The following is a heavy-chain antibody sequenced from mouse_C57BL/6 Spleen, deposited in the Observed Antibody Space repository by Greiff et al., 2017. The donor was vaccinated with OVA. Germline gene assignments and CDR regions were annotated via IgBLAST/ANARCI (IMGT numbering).Heavy chain of an antibody. D-gene: IGHD3-2*02. Sequence: DVQLQESGPGMVKPSQSLSLTCTVTGYSITSGYDWHWIRHFPGNKLEWMGYISYSGSTNYNPSLKSRISITHDTSKNHFFLKLNSVTTEDTATYYCARGVSGHWYFDVWGTGTTVTVSS. CDR2: ISYSGST. CDR1: GYSITSGYD. V-gene: IGHV3-1*01. J-gene: IGHJ1*03. CDR3: ARGVSGHWYFDV.